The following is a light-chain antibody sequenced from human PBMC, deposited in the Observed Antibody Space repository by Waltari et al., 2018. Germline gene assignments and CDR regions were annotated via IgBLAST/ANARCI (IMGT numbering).Light chain of an antibody. Sequence: DIVLTQSPGTLSLSPGERATLSCRASQSVGTSLAWYSQKKGGQAPRLLIYGVSIRATGISDRFSGSGFGTDFSLTISGLEPEDSAVYYCQHYVRLPVTFGQGTTVEIK. CDR3: QHYVRLPVT. CDR2: GVS. J-gene: IGKJ1*01. V-gene: IGKV3-20*01. CDR1: QSVGTS.